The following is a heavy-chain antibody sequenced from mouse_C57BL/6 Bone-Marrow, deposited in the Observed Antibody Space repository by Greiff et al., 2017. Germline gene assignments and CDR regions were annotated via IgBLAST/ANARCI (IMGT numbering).Heavy chain of an antibody. V-gene: IGHV5-12*01. CDR1: GFTFSDYY. J-gene: IGHJ1*03. Sequence: EVKVVESGGGLVQPGGSLKLSCAASGFTFSDYYMYWVRQTPEKRLEWVAYISNAGGSTYYPDTVKGRFTISRDNTKNTLYLQMSRLKTEDTAMDYGVSHYEYDGGYFDVWGTGTTVTVSS. D-gene: IGHD2-4*01. CDR2: ISNAGGST. CDR3: VSHYEYDGGYFDV.